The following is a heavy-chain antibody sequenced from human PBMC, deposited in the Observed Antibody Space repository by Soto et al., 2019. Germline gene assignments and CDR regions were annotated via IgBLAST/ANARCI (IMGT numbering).Heavy chain of an antibody. Sequence: SVKVSCKASGGTFSSYAISWVRQAPGQGLEWMGGIIPIFGTANYAQKFQGRVTITADESTSTAYMELSSLRSEDTAVYYCASTVGYCTNGVCSSWFDPWGQGTLVTVSS. D-gene: IGHD2-8*01. CDR1: GGTFSSYA. CDR2: IIPIFGTA. J-gene: IGHJ5*02. V-gene: IGHV1-69*13. CDR3: ASTVGYCTNGVCSSWFDP.